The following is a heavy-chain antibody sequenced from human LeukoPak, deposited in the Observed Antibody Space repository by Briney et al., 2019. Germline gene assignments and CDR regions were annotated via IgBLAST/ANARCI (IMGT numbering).Heavy chain of an antibody. Sequence: PSETLSLTCTVSGGSISSGSYYWSWIRQPAGKGLEWIGRIYTSGSTNYNPSLKSRVTISVDTSKNQFSLKLSSVTAADTAVYYCAREHMTYFDYWGQGTLVTVSS. CDR2: IYTSGST. D-gene: IGHD2-21*02. CDR1: GGSISSGSYY. J-gene: IGHJ4*02. V-gene: IGHV4-61*02. CDR3: AREHMTYFDY.